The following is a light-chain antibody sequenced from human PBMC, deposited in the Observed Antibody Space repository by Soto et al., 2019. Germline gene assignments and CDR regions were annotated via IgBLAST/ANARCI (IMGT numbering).Light chain of an antibody. V-gene: IGLV2-23*01. J-gene: IGLJ1*01. Sequence: QSALTQPAPVSGSPGQSITISCTGTSSDVGSYNLVSWYQQHPGKAPKLMIYEGSKRPSGVSNRFSGSKSGNTASLTISGLQAEDEADYYCCSYAGSSGYVFGTGTKVTVL. CDR2: EGS. CDR3: CSYAGSSGYV. CDR1: SSDVGSYNL.